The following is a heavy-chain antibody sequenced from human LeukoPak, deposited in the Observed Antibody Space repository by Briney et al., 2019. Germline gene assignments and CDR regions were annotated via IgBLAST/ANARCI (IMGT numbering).Heavy chain of an antibody. J-gene: IGHJ4*02. CDR1: GFTFSVAA. Sequence: GGSLRLSCAASGFTFSVAAMTWVRQAPGKGLEWVSLIGASGESTYYADSVKGRFTISRDNSKNTLSLQMNSLRAEDTAVYYCARRFDYWGQGTVVSVSS. CDR3: ARRFDY. CDR2: IGASGEST. V-gene: IGHV3-23*01.